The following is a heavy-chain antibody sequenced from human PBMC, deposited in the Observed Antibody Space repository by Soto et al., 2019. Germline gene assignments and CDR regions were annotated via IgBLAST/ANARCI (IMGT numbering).Heavy chain of an antibody. CDR2: FDPEDGET. CDR1: GYTLTELS. V-gene: IGHV1-24*01. Sequence: ASVKVSCKVSGYTLTELSMHWVRQAPGKGLEWMGGFDPEDGETIYAQKFQGRVTMTEDTSTDTAYMELSSLRSEDTAVYYCATSSIFEPYYYYGTDVWGQGTTVTVSS. CDR3: ATSSIFEPYYYYGTDV. J-gene: IGHJ6*02. D-gene: IGHD3-3*01.